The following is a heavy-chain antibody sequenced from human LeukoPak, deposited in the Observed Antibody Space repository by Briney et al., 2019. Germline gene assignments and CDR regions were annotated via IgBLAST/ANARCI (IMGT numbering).Heavy chain of an antibody. CDR2: INPNSGGT. CDR3: AFIGRYCSSTSCSFDY. D-gene: IGHD2-2*01. Sequence: APVKVSCKASGYTFTGYYMHWVRQAPGQGPERMGWINPNSGGTNYAQKFQGRVTMTRDTSISTAYMELSRLRSDDTAVYYCAFIGRYCSSTSCSFDYWGQGTLVTVSS. CDR1: GYTFTGYY. J-gene: IGHJ4*02. V-gene: IGHV1-2*02.